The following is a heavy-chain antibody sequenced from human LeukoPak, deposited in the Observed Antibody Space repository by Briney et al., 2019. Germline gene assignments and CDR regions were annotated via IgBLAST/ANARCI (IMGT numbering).Heavy chain of an antibody. D-gene: IGHD2-2*02. V-gene: IGHV3-23*01. CDR1: GFTFSNYA. CDR3: AKSRYTSSNTNDY. Sequence: GGSLRLSCVASGFTFSNYAMTWVRQAPGKGLQWVSTISNSGGSTYYADSVKGRFAISRDNPRNTLYLQMNSLRAEATAVYYCAKSRYTSSNTNDYWGQGTLVTVSS. J-gene: IGHJ4*02. CDR2: ISNSGGST.